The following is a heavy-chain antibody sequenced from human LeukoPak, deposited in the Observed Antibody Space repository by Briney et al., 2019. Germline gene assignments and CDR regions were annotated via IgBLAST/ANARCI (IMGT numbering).Heavy chain of an antibody. V-gene: IGHV3-30*02. CDR2: IRYDGSNK. CDR3: ARDFGAAYCSSTSCPKSGY. Sequence: GGSLRLSCAASGFTFSSYGMHWVRQAPGKGLEWVAFIRYDGSNKYYADSVKGRFTISRDNSKNTLYLQMNSLRAEDTAVYYCARDFGAAYCSSTSCPKSGYWGQGTLVTVSS. CDR1: GFTFSSYG. J-gene: IGHJ4*02. D-gene: IGHD2-2*01.